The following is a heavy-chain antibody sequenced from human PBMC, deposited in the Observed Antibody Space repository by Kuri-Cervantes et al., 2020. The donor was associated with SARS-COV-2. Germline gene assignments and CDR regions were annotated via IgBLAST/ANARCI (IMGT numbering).Heavy chain of an antibody. J-gene: IGHJ6*02. CDR3: ARNVVGTTSFYYGMDV. CDR2: INAGNGDT. D-gene: IGHD1-26*01. V-gene: IGHV1-3*01. Sequence: ASVKVSCKASGYTFTTYAIHWVRQAPGQRLEWMGWINAGNGDTKYSQKFQDRVTITRDTSASTAYLELNSLTSEDTAVYHCARNVVGTTSFYYGMDVWGQGNSVTVSS. CDR1: GYTFTTYA.